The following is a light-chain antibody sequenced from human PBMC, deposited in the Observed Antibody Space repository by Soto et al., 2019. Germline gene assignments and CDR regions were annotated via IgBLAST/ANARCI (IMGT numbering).Light chain of an antibody. V-gene: IGKV3-20*01. CDR3: QQYGDLPWT. J-gene: IGKJ1*01. CDR2: GAS. CDR1: QSVSSN. Sequence: SLPPGTRATLSRRASQSVSSNLAWYQQKPGQAPRLLIYGASSRATGIPDRFSGSGSGTDFTLTIDRLESEDFAVYFCQQYGDLPWTFGQGTKVDI.